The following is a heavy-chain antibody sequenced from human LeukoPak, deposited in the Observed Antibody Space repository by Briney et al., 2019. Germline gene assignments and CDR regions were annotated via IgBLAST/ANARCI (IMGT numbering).Heavy chain of an antibody. CDR1: GGSISTNH. Sequence: SETLSLTCGVSGGSISTNHWSWIRQPPGKGLEWIGYVFYSGNTNYNPSLKSRVPISVDTSKNHFYLKPSSVTAADTAMYYCARVGGGYDGYFDYWGQGTLVTVSS. CDR2: VFYSGNT. V-gene: IGHV4-59*01. D-gene: IGHD5-12*01. CDR3: ARVGGGYDGYFDY. J-gene: IGHJ4*02.